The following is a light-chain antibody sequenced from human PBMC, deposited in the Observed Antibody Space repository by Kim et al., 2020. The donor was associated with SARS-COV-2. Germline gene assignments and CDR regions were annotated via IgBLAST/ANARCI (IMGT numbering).Light chain of an antibody. J-gene: IGKJ1*01. CDR2: AAS. V-gene: IGKV1-27*01. CDR1: HAISHY. CDR3: QKYDIAPWT. Sequence: ASVADKVTIACRASHAISHYLAWYQQKPGKVPKLLIYAASTLQSGVPSRFSGSGSGTDFTLTISSLQPEDVATYYCQKYDIAPWTFGQGTKVDIK.